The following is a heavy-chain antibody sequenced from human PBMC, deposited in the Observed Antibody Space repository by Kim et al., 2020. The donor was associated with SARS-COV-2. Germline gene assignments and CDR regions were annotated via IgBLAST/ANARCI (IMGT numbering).Heavy chain of an antibody. D-gene: IGHD3-3*01. V-gene: IGHV1-46*01. Sequence: FQGRVTMTRDTSTSTVYMELSSLRSEDTAVYYCARGAFDAILEWLSYFDYWGQGTLVTVSS. J-gene: IGHJ4*02. CDR3: ARGAFDAILEWLSYFDY.